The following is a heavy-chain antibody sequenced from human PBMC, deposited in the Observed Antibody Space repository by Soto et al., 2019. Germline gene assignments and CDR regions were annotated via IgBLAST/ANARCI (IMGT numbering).Heavy chain of an antibody. V-gene: IGHV4-39*01. CDR2: IYYSGST. D-gene: IGHD4-17*01. J-gene: IGHJ5*02. Sequence: SETLSLTCTVSGGSISSSSYYWGWIRQPPGKGLEWIGSIYYSGSTYYNPSLKSRVTISVDTSKNQFSLKLSSVTAADTAVYYCARRISTTVTSGWFDPWGQGTLVTVSS. CDR3: ARRISTTVTSGWFDP. CDR1: GGSISSSSYY.